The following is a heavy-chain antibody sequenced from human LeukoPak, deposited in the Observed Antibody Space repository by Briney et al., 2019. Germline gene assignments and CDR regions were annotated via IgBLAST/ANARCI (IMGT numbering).Heavy chain of an antibody. Sequence: PGGSLRLSCAASGFTFSSYAMSWVRQAPGKGLEWVSAINGSGGSTYYADSVKGRFTISRDNSKNTLYLQMNSLRAEDTAVYYCAKGREGNDVYYFDYWGQGTLVTVSS. CDR2: INGSGGST. V-gene: IGHV3-23*01. CDR1: GFTFSSYA. J-gene: IGHJ4*02. CDR3: AKGREGNDVYYFDY. D-gene: IGHD1-1*01.